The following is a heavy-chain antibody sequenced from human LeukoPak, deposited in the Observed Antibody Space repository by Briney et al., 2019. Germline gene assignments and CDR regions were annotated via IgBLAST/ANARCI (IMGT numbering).Heavy chain of an antibody. Sequence: GGSLRLSCAASGFTFSSYAMSWVRQAPVKGLEWVSGISGSGGSTYYADSVKGRFTISRDNSKNTLYLQMNSLRAEDTAVYYCAKDRSGWSGEDWGQGTLVTVSS. CDR1: GFTFSSYA. J-gene: IGHJ4*02. D-gene: IGHD6-19*01. CDR3: AKDRSGWSGED. CDR2: ISGSGGST. V-gene: IGHV3-23*01.